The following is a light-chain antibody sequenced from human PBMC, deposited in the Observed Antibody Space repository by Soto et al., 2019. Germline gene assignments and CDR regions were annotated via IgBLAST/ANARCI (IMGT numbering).Light chain of an antibody. J-gene: IGLJ1*01. CDR2: DVS. Sequence: QSAQTQPASVSGSPGQSITISCTGTSSDVGGYNYVSWYQQHPGKAPKLMIYDVSNRPSGVSNRFSGSKSGNTASLTISRLQAEDEADYYCSSYTSSSTPYYVFGTGTKVTVL. CDR1: SSDVGGYNY. V-gene: IGLV2-14*01. CDR3: SSYTSSSTPYYV.